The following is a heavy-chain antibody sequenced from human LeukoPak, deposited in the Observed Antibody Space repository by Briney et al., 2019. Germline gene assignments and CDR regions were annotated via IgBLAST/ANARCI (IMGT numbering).Heavy chain of an antibody. Sequence: SETLSLTCAVSGGSISSGGYSWSWIRQPPGKGLEWIGYIYHSGSTYYNPSLKSRVTISVDASKNQFSLKLSSVTAADTAVYYCARSITMVRGVMAFTFDYWGQGTLVTVSS. D-gene: IGHD3-10*01. V-gene: IGHV4-30-2*05. J-gene: IGHJ4*02. CDR3: ARSITMVRGVMAFTFDY. CDR1: GGSISSGGYS. CDR2: IYHSGST.